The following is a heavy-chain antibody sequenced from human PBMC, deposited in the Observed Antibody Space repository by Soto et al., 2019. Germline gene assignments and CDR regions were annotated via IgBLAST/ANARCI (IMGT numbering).Heavy chain of an antibody. CDR1: GYTFTSYY. J-gene: IGHJ4*02. CDR3: ARGGGMVVVTAAYDD. Sequence: QVQLVQSGAEVKKPGASVKVSCKASGYTFTSYYMNWVRQAPGQGLEWLGIIKPSGGYTTYAQRFLGRVNMTSDTAKSTVPMERGRLTSEETAVYYCARGGGMVVVTAAYDDWGQGTLVTVSS. D-gene: IGHD2-21*02. CDR2: IKPSGGYT. V-gene: IGHV1-46*03.